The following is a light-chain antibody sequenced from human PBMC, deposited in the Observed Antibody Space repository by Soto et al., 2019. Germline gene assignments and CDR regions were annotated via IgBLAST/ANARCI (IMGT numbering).Light chain of an antibody. CDR1: QSVSRY. J-gene: IGKJ5*01. Sequence: EIVLTQSPATLSLSPGERATLSCRASQSVSRYLAWYQQKPGQAPRLLXYDASNRANGIPARFSGSGSGTDLTLTISSLEPEDFAVYYCQQRSNWPTITFGQGTRLEIK. CDR3: QQRSNWPTIT. V-gene: IGKV3-11*01. CDR2: DAS.